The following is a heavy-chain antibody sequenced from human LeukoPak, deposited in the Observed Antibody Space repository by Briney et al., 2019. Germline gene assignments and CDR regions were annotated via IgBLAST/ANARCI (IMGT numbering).Heavy chain of an antibody. Sequence: PGGSLRLSCAASGFTFSDYYMSWIRQTPGKGLEWISYISNSGGAMYYGDSVKGRFTISRDNAKNSLYLQMNSLRAEDTAVYYCARTGSSSSYYSYYYMDVWGKGTTVTVSS. CDR2: ISNSGGAM. CDR3: ARTGSSSSYYSYYYMDV. CDR1: GFTFSDYY. V-gene: IGHV3-11*04. D-gene: IGHD6-6*01. J-gene: IGHJ6*03.